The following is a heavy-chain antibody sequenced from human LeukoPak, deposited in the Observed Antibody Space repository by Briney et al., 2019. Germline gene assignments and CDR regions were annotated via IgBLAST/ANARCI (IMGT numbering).Heavy chain of an antibody. CDR3: AREIHDYGANGESDY. Sequence: GASVKVSCKASGYTFTSYGISWVRQAPGQGLEWMGWISVYNGNTNYAQKLQGRVTMTTDTSTSTAYMELRSLRSDDTAVYYCAREIHDYGANGESDYWGQGTLVTVSS. V-gene: IGHV1-18*04. CDR2: ISVYNGNT. J-gene: IGHJ4*02. D-gene: IGHD4-17*01. CDR1: GYTFTSYG.